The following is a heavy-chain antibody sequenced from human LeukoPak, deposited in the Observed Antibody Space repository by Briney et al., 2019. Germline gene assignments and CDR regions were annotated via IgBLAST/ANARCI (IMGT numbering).Heavy chain of an antibody. CDR3: AKVERYYYDSSGSNFDC. J-gene: IGHJ4*02. CDR1: GFTFSSYG. V-gene: IGHV3-30*02. D-gene: IGHD3-22*01. CDR2: IRYDGSNK. Sequence: GGSLRLSCAASGFTFSSYGMHWVRQAPGKGLEWVAFIRYDGSNKYYADSVKGRFTISRDNSKNTLYLQMNSLRAEDTAVYYCAKVERYYYDSSGSNFDCWGQGTLVTVSS.